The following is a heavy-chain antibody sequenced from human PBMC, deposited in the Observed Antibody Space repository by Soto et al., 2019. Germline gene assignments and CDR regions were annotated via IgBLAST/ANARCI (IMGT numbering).Heavy chain of an antibody. CDR1: GGSISSSDSY. CDR3: ARQIKGVGAFDF. V-gene: IGHV4-39*01. J-gene: IGHJ3*01. Sequence: SETLSLTCTVSGGSISSSDSYWGWIRQPPGKGLEWIAYISYSGATYYSPSLKSRVTISADTSKNHFSLKLSSVTAADTAVYYCARQIKGVGAFDFWGQGTMVTVSS. D-gene: IGHD2-8*01. CDR2: ISYSGAT.